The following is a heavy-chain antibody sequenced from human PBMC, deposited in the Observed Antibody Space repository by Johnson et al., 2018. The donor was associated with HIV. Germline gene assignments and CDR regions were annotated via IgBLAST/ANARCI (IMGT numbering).Heavy chain of an antibody. J-gene: IGHJ3*02. CDR2: IKQDGSEK. CDR1: GFTFSSYW. V-gene: IGHV3-7*01. CDR3: ATRDPTHRPGVFDI. Sequence: VQLVESGGGLVQPGGSLRLSCAASGFTFSSYWMSWVRQAPGKGLEWVANIKQDGSEKYYVDSVTGRFTISRDNAKNSLYLQMNSLRAEDTAVYYCATRDPTHRPGVFDIWGQGTMVTVSS. D-gene: IGHD1-14*01.